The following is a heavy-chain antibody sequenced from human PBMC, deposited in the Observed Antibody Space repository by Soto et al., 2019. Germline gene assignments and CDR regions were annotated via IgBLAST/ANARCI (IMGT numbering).Heavy chain of an antibody. Sequence: GGSLRLSCAASGFTFRNYAMHWVRQAPGKGLEWVARISNGGISKRYADSVTGRFTISRDNSQNMLYLQMNSLGVDDTAVYYCARDRQPDAIWTFDYWGRGTLVTVSS. D-gene: IGHD2-8*01. CDR3: ARDRQPDAIWTFDY. V-gene: IGHV3-30*07. CDR1: GFTFRNYA. J-gene: IGHJ4*02. CDR2: ISNGGISK.